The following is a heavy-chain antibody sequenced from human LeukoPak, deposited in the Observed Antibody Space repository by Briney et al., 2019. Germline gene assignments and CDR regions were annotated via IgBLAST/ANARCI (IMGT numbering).Heavy chain of an antibody. V-gene: IGHV3-48*03. CDR3: ARFGTTVTRNY. CDR2: ISSSGSTI. Sequence: GGSLRLSCAASGFTFSSYEVNRVRQAPGKALEWVSYISSSGSTIYYADSVKGRFTISRDNAKNSLYLQMNSLRAEDTAVYYCARFGTTVTRNYWGQGTLVTVSS. J-gene: IGHJ4*02. D-gene: IGHD4-17*01. CDR1: GFTFSSYE.